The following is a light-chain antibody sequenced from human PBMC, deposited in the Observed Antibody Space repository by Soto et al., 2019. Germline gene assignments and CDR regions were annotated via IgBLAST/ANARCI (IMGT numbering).Light chain of an antibody. CDR3: QQYNDNWT. CDR2: KAS. V-gene: IGKV1-5*03. Sequence: EIQKTQSPSTLSASVGEKGTITCRASQMFIRCLAWYQQKPGKAPKLLIYKASTLESGVPSRFSGSGSGTEFTLAISSLQPDDSATYYCQQYNDNWTFGQGTKVDIK. CDR1: QMFIRC. J-gene: IGKJ1*01.